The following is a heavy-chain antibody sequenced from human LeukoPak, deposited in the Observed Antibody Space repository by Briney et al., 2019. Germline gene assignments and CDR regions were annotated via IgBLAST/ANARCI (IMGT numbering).Heavy chain of an antibody. D-gene: IGHD3-10*01. V-gene: IGHV3-11*04. CDR2: ISSSHSTI. CDR3: ARLYYQLLPYFDY. J-gene: IGHJ4*02. CDR1: GFRFNDYY. Sequence: GGSLRLSCEASGFRFNDYYMSWSRQATGMGLEWIGYISSSHSTIYYADSMKGRFTISRDNAENTLYLQMINLRAEDTAVYYCARLYYQLLPYFDYWGQGTLVTVAS.